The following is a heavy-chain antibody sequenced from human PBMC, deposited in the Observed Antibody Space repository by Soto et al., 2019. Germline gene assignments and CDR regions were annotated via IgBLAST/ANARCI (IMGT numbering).Heavy chain of an antibody. D-gene: IGHD3-22*01. CDR1: GYTFTGYY. CDR3: ARNYYDSSGYYSWP. J-gene: IGHJ5*02. V-gene: IGHV1-2*02. Sequence: RASVKVSCKASGYTFTGYYMHWVRQAPGQGLEWMGWINPNSGGTNYAQKFQGRVTMTRDTSISTAYMELSRLRSDDTAVYYCARNYYDSSGYYSWPWGQGTLVTVSS. CDR2: INPNSGGT.